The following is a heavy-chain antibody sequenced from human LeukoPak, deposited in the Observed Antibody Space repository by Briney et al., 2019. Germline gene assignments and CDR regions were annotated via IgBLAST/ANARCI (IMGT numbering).Heavy chain of an antibody. CDR1: GFTISSFG. Sequence: GGSLTLSCAVSGFTISSFGVGWVRQAPGKGLEWVSTISGSGYSTYYADSVKGRFTISKDNSKNMLYLQMNSLRAEDTAVYYCAKDGGGDHVDAIDMWGQRTFVTVSS. J-gene: IGHJ3*02. CDR2: ISGSGYST. D-gene: IGHD4-17*01. V-gene: IGHV3-23*01. CDR3: AKDGGGDHVDAIDM.